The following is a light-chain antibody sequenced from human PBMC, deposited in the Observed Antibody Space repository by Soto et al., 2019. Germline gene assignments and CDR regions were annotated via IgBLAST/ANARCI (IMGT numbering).Light chain of an antibody. Sequence: QSALTQAASVSGSPGQPITISCTGTSSDVGAYNYVSWYQQHPGKAPKLMIYEVSNRPSGVSNRFSGSKSGNTASLTISGLQAEEEADYYCSSYTSTSTLVVFGGGTKLTVL. CDR3: SSYTSTSTLVV. CDR1: SSDVGAYNY. CDR2: EVS. V-gene: IGLV2-14*01. J-gene: IGLJ2*01.